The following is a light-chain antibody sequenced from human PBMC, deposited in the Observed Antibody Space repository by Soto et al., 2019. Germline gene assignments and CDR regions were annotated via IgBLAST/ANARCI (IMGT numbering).Light chain of an antibody. CDR1: ENINKW. V-gene: IGKV1-27*01. CDR3: QKYNSAPLT. CDR2: QAS. Sequence: DIQMTQSPSTLSASVGDRVTITCRASENINKWLAWYQQRPGTVPKLLIYQASTLQAGVPSRFSGSASGTDFPLTISSLQPEDVAAXYCQKYNSAPLTFGGGTKVDIK. J-gene: IGKJ4*01.